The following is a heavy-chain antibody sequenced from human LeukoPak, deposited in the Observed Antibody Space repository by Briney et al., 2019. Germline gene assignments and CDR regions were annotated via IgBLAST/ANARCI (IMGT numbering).Heavy chain of an antibody. D-gene: IGHD3-10*01. Sequence: GGSLRLSCAASGFTFSDAWMNWVRQAPGKGLEWVGRIKRKTEGGTTDYAAPVKGRFTISRDDSKNTLYLQMNSLKTEDTAFYYCTTGNFGPYWGQGTLVTVSS. CDR3: TTGNFGPY. J-gene: IGHJ4*02. CDR1: GFTFSDAW. V-gene: IGHV3-15*07. CDR2: IKRKTEGGTT.